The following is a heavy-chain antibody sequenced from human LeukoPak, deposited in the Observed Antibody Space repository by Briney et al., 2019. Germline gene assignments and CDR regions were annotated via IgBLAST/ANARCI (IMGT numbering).Heavy chain of an antibody. CDR2: INPNSGGT. CDR1: GYTFTGYY. Sequence: ASVKVSCKASGYTFTGYYMHWVRQAPGQGLEWMGWINPNSGGTNYAQKFQGRVTMTRDTSISTAYMELSRLRSDDTAVYYCARSASTWGLFYYWGQGTLVTVSS. D-gene: IGHD7-27*01. V-gene: IGHV1-2*02. J-gene: IGHJ4*02. CDR3: ARSASTWGLFYY.